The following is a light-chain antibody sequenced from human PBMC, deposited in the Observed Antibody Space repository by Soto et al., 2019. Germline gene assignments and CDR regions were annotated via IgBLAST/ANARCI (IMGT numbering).Light chain of an antibody. Sequence: QSVLTQPASVSGSPGQSITISCSGTSSDIGKYIYVSWYQQQPGKAPKLIIYKVSDRPSGVSDRFSGSKSGNTASLTISGLRPEDEAHYYCNSYTNDKAQLFGGGTKLTVL. CDR1: SSDIGKYIY. CDR2: KVS. CDR3: NSYTNDKAQL. V-gene: IGLV2-14*03. J-gene: IGLJ2*01.